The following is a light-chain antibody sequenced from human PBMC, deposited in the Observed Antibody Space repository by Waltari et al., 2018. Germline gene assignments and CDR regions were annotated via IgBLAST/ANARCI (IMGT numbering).Light chain of an antibody. CDR1: QSVKSN. Sequence: EIEMTQSPAPQSVSPGERATLSCRASQSVKSNLAWYQQKPGPAPRLLIYGASTRVTGIPARFSGSGSGTEFTLTISSLQSEDSAVYFCQQYNIRPPDTFGQGTKLEIK. J-gene: IGKJ2*01. V-gene: IGKV3-15*01. CDR2: GAS. CDR3: QQYNIRPPDT.